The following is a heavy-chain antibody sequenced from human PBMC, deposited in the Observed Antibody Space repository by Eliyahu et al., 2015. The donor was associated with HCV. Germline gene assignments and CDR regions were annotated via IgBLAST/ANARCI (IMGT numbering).Heavy chain of an antibody. D-gene: IGHD2-8*02. Sequence: QVLLQESGPGLVKPLETLSLTCTVFGDSISSSSYYWGWIXQPPGKGLEWIGSMYYSGNTYYNPSLKSRVTISVDTSKNQFSLKLSSVTAADTAVYYCARDKEYWTGSRYFDYWGQGTLVTVSS. CDR2: MYYSGNT. J-gene: IGHJ4*02. V-gene: IGHV4-39*02. CDR1: GDSISSSSYY. CDR3: ARDKEYWTGSRYFDY.